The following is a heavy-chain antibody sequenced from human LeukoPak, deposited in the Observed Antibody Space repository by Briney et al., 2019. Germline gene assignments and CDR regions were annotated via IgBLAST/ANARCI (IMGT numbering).Heavy chain of an antibody. V-gene: IGHV4-34*01. CDR3: AGTNYDILTGYRGYYFDY. Sequence: SETLSLTCAVYGGSFSGYYWSWLRQPPGKGLEWIGEINHSRSTNYNPSLKSRVTISVDTSKNQFSLKLSSVTAADTAMYYCAGTNYDILTGYRGYYFDYWGQGTLVTVSS. CDR2: INHSRST. J-gene: IGHJ4*02. D-gene: IGHD3-9*01. CDR1: GGSFSGYY.